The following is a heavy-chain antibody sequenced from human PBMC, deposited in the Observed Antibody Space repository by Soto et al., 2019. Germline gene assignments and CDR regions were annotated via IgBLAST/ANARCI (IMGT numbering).Heavy chain of an antibody. CDR3: ARDWGSGWHYGMDV. V-gene: IGHV3-21*01. Sequence: GCLRRACAASGFTFSSDSMNWVRQAPGKGLEWVSSISSSSSYIYYADSVKGRFTISRDNAKNSLYLQMNSLRAEDTAVYYCARDWGSGWHYGMDVWAQGTKVTVYS. D-gene: IGHD6-19*01. CDR1: GFTFSSDS. J-gene: IGHJ6*02. CDR2: ISSSSSYI.